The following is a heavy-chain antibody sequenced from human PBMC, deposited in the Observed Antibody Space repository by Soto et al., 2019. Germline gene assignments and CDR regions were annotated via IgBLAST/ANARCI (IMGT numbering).Heavy chain of an antibody. D-gene: IGHD3-10*01. CDR2: IYPGESDT. V-gene: IGHV5-51*01. CDR3: ASRALLDPIVRGVVGPWFAP. Sequence: PWESLTISCKASGYSFTSYWICWVRQMPCKDLCFMGIIYPGESDTRYSLSFQGQFTISADQSTSTAYLQWSSLKASDTPMYYRASRALLDPIVRGVVGPWFAPWGQGTLVTGSP. J-gene: IGHJ5*02. CDR1: GYSFTSYW.